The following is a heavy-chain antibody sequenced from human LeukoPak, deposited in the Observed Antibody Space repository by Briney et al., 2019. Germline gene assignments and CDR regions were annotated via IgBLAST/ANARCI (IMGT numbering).Heavy chain of an antibody. V-gene: IGHV3-48*04. CDR1: GFTFGSYA. CDR2: ISSSGSTI. Sequence: GGSLRLSCAASGFTFGSYAMSWVRQAPGKGLEWVSYISSSGSTIYYADSVKGRFTISRDNAKNSLYLQMNSLRAEDTAVYYCARDPAVAATDYWGQGTLVTVSS. CDR3: ARDPAVAATDY. J-gene: IGHJ4*02. D-gene: IGHD6-19*01.